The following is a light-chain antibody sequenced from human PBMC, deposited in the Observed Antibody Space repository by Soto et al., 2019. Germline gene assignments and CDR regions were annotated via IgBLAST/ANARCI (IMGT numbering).Light chain of an antibody. CDR2: KVS. CDR1: QSLVGSDGNTY. CDR3: MQGTHWPLT. J-gene: IGKJ4*01. V-gene: IGKV2-30*01. Sequence: DVVMTQSPLSLPVTLGQPASISCRSSQSLVGSDGNTYLNWFQQRPGQSPRRLIYKVSNRGSGVPDRFSGSGSGTDFTLKISRVEAEDVGDYYCMQGTHWPLTVGGGTKVEIK.